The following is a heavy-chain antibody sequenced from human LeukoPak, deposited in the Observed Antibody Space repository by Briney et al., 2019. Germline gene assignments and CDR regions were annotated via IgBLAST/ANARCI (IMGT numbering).Heavy chain of an antibody. Sequence: SETLSLTCTVSGGSISSYYWSWIRQPPGEGLEWIGYIYYSGSTNYNPSLKSRVTISVDTSKNQFSLKLSSVTAADTAVYYCARQGSQYCSGGSCRPFDYWGQGTLVTVSS. CDR1: GGSISSYY. CDR2: IYYSGST. V-gene: IGHV4-59*08. D-gene: IGHD2-15*01. CDR3: ARQGSQYCSGGSCRPFDY. J-gene: IGHJ4*02.